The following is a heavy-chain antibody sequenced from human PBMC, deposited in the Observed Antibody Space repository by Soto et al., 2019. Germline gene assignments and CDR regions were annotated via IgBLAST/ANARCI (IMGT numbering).Heavy chain of an antibody. CDR1: GFTFSSYG. D-gene: IGHD6-25*01. Sequence: GGSLRLSCAASGFTFSSYGMHWVRQAPGKGLEWVTGILYDGSDKYYADSVKGRFTISRENSKNTLYLQMNSLRTEDSAVYYCAKAGGGFREFVHHWDQGTPVTVSS. J-gene: IGHJ4*02. V-gene: IGHV3-30*18. CDR3: AKAGGGFREFVHH. CDR2: ILYDGSDK.